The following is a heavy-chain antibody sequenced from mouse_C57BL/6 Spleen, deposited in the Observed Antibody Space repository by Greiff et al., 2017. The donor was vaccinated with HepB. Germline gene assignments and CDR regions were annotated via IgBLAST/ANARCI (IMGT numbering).Heavy chain of an antibody. D-gene: IGHD2-4*01. J-gene: IGHJ4*01. CDR1: GFTFSDYG. CDR3: ARSPYDYGAMDY. V-gene: IGHV5-17*01. Sequence: EVKVVESGGGLVKPGGSLKLSCAASGFTFSDYGMHWVRQAPEKGLEWVAYISSGSSTIYYADTVKGRFTISRDNAKNTLFLQITSLRSEDTAMYYCARSPYDYGAMDYWGQVTSVTVSS. CDR2: ISSGSSTI.